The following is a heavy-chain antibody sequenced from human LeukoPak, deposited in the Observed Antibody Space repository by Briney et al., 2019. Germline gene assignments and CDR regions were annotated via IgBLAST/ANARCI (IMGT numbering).Heavy chain of an antibody. CDR2: ISAYNGNT. J-gene: IGHJ5*02. D-gene: IGHD3-10*01. CDR1: GYTFTSYG. Sequence: ASVKVSCKASGYTFTSYGISWVRQAPGQGLEWMGWISAYNGNTNYAQKLQGRVTMTTDTSTSTAYMELRSLRSDDTAVYYCLLLSYGSGSYGVLFDPWGQGTLVTVSS. V-gene: IGHV1-18*01. CDR3: LLLSYGSGSYGVLFDP.